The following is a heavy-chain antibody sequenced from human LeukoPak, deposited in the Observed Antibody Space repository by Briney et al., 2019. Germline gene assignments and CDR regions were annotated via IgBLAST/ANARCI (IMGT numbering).Heavy chain of an antibody. CDR2: IRYDGSNK. Sequence: GGSLRLSCAASGFTFSSYGMHWVRQAPGKGLEWVAFIRYDGSNKYYADSVKGRFTISRDNAKNSLYLQMNSLRAEDTAVYYCARDHSHDFWSGYQFDPWGQGTLVTVSS. J-gene: IGHJ5*02. V-gene: IGHV3-30*02. D-gene: IGHD3-3*01. CDR3: ARDHSHDFWSGYQFDP. CDR1: GFTFSSYG.